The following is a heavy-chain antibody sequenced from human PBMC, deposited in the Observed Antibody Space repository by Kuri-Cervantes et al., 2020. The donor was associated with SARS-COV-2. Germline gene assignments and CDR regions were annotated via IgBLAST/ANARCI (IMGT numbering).Heavy chain of an antibody. Sequence: KISCKASGGTFSSYAISWVRQAPGQGLEWMGGIIPIFGTANYAQKFQGRVTITADKSTSTAYMELSSLRSEDTAVYYCARDRRGYSYGFALNWFDPWGQGTLVTVSS. CDR2: IIPIFGTA. CDR3: ARDRRGYSYGFALNWFDP. D-gene: IGHD5-18*01. V-gene: IGHV1-69*06. J-gene: IGHJ5*02. CDR1: GGTFSSYA.